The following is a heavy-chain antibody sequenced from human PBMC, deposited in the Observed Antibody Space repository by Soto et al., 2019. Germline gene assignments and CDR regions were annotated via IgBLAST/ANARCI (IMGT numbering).Heavy chain of an antibody. Sequence: SETLSLTCTVSGGSISPYYWSWIRQPPGKGLEWIGFIYYSGSTNYNPSLKSRVTISVDTSKNQFSLKLSSVTAADTAVYYCARHHLRIAAAGTLFDYWGQGTLVTVSS. D-gene: IGHD6-13*01. CDR1: GGSISPYY. CDR3: ARHHLRIAAAGTLFDY. CDR2: IYYSGST. J-gene: IGHJ4*02. V-gene: IGHV4-59*08.